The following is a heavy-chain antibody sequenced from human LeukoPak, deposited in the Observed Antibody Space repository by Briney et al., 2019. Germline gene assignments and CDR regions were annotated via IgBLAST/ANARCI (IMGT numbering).Heavy chain of an antibody. CDR3: ARVGYCSSSSCLNYGMDV. V-gene: IGHV3-21*01. CDR2: ISSSSSYI. D-gene: IGHD2-2*01. CDR1: GFSFSSYE. J-gene: IGHJ6*02. Sequence: GGSLRLSCTASGFSFSSYEMNWVRQAPGKGLEWVSSISSSSSYIYYADSVKGRFTISRDNAKNSLYLQMNSLRAEDTAVYYCARVGYCSSSSCLNYGMDVWGQGTTVTVSS.